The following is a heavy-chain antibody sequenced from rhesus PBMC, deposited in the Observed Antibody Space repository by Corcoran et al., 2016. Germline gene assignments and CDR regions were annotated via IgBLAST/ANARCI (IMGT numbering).Heavy chain of an antibody. CDR2: IYWDDEQ. CDR3: ARGCTVTARLCDV. V-gene: IGHV2-174*01. D-gene: IGHD4-29*01. J-gene: IGHJ5-1*01. CDR1: GFSLTTSGMV. Sequence: QVTLKESGPQLVKPTQTLTLTCTFSGFSLTTSGMVVGWIRQHPGRALEWLALIYWDDEQRYSTSLKSRLTISQDTSKNQVVLTMSKMDPVDTATEYCARGCTVTARLCDVWGPGVLVTVSS.